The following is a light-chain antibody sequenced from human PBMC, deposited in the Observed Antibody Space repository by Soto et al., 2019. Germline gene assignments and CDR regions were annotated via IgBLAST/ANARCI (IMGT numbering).Light chain of an antibody. V-gene: IGKV3-20*01. Sequence: EIVLTQSPGTLSLSPGARVTLSCRASQRVYTSYLAWYQQKPGQAPRLLIFGASSRATGTPDRFIGSGSGTDFTLTISRLAPEDFAVYYCQQYGGSPPYTFGQVTKLEIK. CDR1: QRVYTSY. J-gene: IGKJ2*01. CDR2: GAS. CDR3: QQYGGSPPYT.